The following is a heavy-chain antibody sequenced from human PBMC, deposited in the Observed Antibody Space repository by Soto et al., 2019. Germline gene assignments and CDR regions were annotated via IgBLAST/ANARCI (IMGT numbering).Heavy chain of an antibody. CDR2: ISSSDSYT. CDR3: ARYIYGYVDY. D-gene: IGHD5-18*01. CDR1: GFTFSDYY. V-gene: IGHV3-11*06. J-gene: IGHJ4*02. Sequence: NLGGSLRLSCAASGFTFSDYYMSWIRQAPGKGLEWVSYISSSDSYTNYADSVKGRFTISRDNAKNSLYLQMNSLRAEDTALYYCARYIYGYVDYWGQGTLVTVS.